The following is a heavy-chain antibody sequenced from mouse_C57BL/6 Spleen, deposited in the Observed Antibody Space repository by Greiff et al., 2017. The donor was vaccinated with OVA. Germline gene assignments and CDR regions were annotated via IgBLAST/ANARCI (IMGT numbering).Heavy chain of an antibody. J-gene: IGHJ3*01. CDR3: ARGDDYEAWFAC. V-gene: IGHV1-55*01. CDR2: IYPGSGST. CDR1: GYTFTSYW. D-gene: IGHD2-4*01. Sequence: QVQLQQSGAELVKPGASVKMSCKASGYTFTSYWITWVKQRPGQGLEWFGDIYPGSGSTNYNEKFKSKATLTVDTSSSPAYMQLSRLASEDSAVYYCARGDDYEAWFACWGQGTLVTVSA.